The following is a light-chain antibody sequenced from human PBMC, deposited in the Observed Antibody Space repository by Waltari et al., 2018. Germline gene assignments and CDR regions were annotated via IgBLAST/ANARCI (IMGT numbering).Light chain of an antibody. CDR2: KDT. CDR1: VLANQN. Sequence: SFELTQTSSLSVSPGQTVRITCSGDVLANQNARWFQQKPGQAPILSISKDTDRPSGIPERFSGSSSGTTVTLTISGAQVEDEADYYCYSAADNDLGVFGGGTKLTVL. V-gene: IGLV3-27*01. J-gene: IGLJ3*02. CDR3: YSAADNDLGV.